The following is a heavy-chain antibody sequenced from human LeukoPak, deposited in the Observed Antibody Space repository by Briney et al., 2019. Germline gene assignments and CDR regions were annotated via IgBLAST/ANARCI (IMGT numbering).Heavy chain of an antibody. J-gene: IGHJ4*02. CDR1: GDTFIRYG. V-gene: IGHV1-18*01. D-gene: IGHD2-15*01. Sequence: ASVKVSCKASGDTFIRYGISWVRQAPGQGLEWMGWISTGNGNTNYGQKFQGRVTMTTDTSTSTAYMDLRSLRSDDTAVYYCARVGGYYFPSDYWGQGTLVTVSS. CDR2: ISTGNGNT. CDR3: ARVGGYYFPSDY.